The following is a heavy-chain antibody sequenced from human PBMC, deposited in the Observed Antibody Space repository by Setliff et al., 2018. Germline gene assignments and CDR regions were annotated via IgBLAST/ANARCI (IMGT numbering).Heavy chain of an antibody. CDR3: AAERYSGGSCCWFDP. CDR1: GYTFTGYY. CDR2: INPNSGGT. V-gene: IGHV1-2*04. Sequence: ASVKVSCKASGYTFTGYYMHWVRQAPGQGLEWMGWINPNSGGTNYAQKFQGWVTITRDMSTNTAYMELSSLRSDDTAVYYCAAERYSGGSCCWFDPWGQGTLVTVSS. D-gene: IGHD2-15*01. J-gene: IGHJ5*02.